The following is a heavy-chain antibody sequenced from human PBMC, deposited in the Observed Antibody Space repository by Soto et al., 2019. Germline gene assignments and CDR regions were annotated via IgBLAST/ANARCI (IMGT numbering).Heavy chain of an antibody. D-gene: IGHD6-19*01. CDR1: GYSFTSYW. Sequence: EALKLSCKASGYSFTSYWIVRVRHMPAKGLEWMGIIYPGDSDTKYSPSLQGQVPISADTSISTAYLQWTSLKASDTAMYYCARSRRGAYSSGWYSLSGYYNYGIDVWGQGTTVTVSS. CDR2: IYPGDSDT. V-gene: IGHV5-51*01. J-gene: IGHJ6*02. CDR3: ARSRRGAYSSGWYSLSGYYNYGIDV.